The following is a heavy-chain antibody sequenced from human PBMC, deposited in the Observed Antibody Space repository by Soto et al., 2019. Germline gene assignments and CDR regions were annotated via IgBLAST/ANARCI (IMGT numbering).Heavy chain of an antibody. CDR1: GFSFSDYA. Sequence: PXGSLRLSCKASGFSFSDYAMTWVRQAPGKGLEWVSVISGSGDNTFYAASVKGRFAISRDNSKNFLYLQMNSLSADDAAVYFCAKGRAITVYGVDILFDYWGLGTLVTVSS. CDR3: AKGRAITVYGVDILFDY. D-gene: IGHD3-3*01. V-gene: IGHV3-23*01. CDR2: ISGSGDNT. J-gene: IGHJ4*03.